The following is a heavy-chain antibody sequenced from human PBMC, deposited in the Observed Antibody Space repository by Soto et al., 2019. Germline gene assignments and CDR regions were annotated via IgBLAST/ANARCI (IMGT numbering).Heavy chain of an antibody. J-gene: IGHJ5*02. V-gene: IGHV1-69*06. CDR3: AREGEYGNWFDP. CDR1: GGTFSSYA. CDR2: IIPIFGTA. Sequence: SVKVSCKASGGTFSSYAISWVRQAPGQGLEWMGGIIPIFGTANYAQKFQGRVTITADKSTSTAYMELSSLRPEDTAVDYCAREGEYGNWFDPWGQGTLVTVSS. D-gene: IGHD1-26*01.